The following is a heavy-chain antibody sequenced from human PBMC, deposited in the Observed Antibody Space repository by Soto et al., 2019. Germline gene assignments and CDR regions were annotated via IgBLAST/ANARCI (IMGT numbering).Heavy chain of an antibody. D-gene: IGHD4-17*01. J-gene: IGHJ5*02. CDR2: IYTTRSP. Sequence: SETLSLTCTVSGDSVSKYYWNWIRQPAGKGLEWIGRIYTTRSPNYNPSLKSRVTMSVDTSKNQFSLKLNLSSVTAADTAVYYCARSPAYGDYANLDTWGQGTLVTVS. CDR3: ARSPAYGDYANLDT. CDR1: GDSVSKYY. V-gene: IGHV4-4*07.